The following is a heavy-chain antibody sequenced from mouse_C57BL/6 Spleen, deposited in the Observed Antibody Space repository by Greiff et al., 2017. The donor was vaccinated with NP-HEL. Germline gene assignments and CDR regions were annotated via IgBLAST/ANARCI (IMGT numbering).Heavy chain of an antibody. CDR1: GFTFSDYY. CDR3: ARQGYSNSLDY. D-gene: IGHD2-5*01. Sequence: EVKVVESGGGLVQPGGSLKLSCAASGFTFSDYYMYWVRQTPEKRLEWVAYISNGGGSTYYPDTVKGRFTISRDNAKNTLYLQMSRLKSEDTAMYYCARQGYSNSLDYWGQGTTLTVSS. CDR2: ISNGGGST. J-gene: IGHJ2*01. V-gene: IGHV5-12*01.